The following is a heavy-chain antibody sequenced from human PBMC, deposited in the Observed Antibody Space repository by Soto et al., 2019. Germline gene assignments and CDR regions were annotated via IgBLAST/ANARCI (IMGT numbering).Heavy chain of an antibody. J-gene: IGHJ3*01. V-gene: IGHV4-30-4*01. CDR2: IYHSGST. Sequence: SETLSLTCTVSGGSISSGDYFWSWIRQPPGKGLEWIANIYHSGSTHYNPSLRNRVFMSVDTSTNRFSLNLTSVTAADTAVYYCARASDSAYSSSWYSAFDVWGQGTMVTVSS. CDR3: ARASDSAYSSSWYSAFDV. CDR1: GGSISSGDYF. D-gene: IGHD6-13*01.